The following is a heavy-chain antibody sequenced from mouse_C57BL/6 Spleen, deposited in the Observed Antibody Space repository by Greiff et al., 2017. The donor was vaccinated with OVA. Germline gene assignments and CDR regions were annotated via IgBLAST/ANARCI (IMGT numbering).Heavy chain of an antibody. V-gene: IGHV1-50*01. J-gene: IGHJ3*01. CDR3: ARASDGWFAY. CDR2: IDPSDSYT. CDR1: GYTFTSYW. Sequence: QVQLQQPGAELVKPGASVKLSCKASGYTFTSYWMQWVKQRPGQGLEWIGEIDPSDSYTNSNQKFKGKATLTVDTSSSTAYMQLSSLTSEDSAVYYCARASDGWFAYWGQGTLVTVSA. D-gene: IGHD2-3*01.